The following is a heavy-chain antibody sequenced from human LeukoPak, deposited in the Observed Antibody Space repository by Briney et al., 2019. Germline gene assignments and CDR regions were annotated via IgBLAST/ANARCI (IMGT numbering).Heavy chain of an antibody. CDR1: GFTFSNYG. Sequence: PGGSLRLSCAASGFTFSNYGMSWVRQAPGKGLEWVSGISGSGGSTYYADSVKGRFTISRDNSKNSLYLQMNSLRAEDTAVYYCAREPFYYGTTGYSYYFDYWGQGTLVTVSS. CDR2: ISGSGGST. V-gene: IGHV3-23*01. J-gene: IGHJ4*02. CDR3: AREPFYYGTTGYSYYFDY. D-gene: IGHD3-22*01.